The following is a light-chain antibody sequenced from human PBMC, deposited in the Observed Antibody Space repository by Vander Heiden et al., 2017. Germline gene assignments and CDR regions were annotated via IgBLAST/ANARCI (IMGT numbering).Light chain of an antibody. J-gene: IGLJ1*01. CDR1: SGHSSYA. CDR3: QTWDTGIQV. Sequence: QLVLTQSPSASASLGASVKLTCTLSSGHSSYAIAWHQQQPEKSPRYLRKLNSDGSHTKGAGIPDRFSGSSSGAERYLTISSLQSDDEADYYCQTWDTGIQVFGTGTKVTVL. CDR2: LNSDGSH. V-gene: IGLV4-69*01.